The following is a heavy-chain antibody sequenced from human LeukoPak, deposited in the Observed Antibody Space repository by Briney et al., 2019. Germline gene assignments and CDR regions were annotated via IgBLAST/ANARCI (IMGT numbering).Heavy chain of an antibody. Sequence: PGGSLRLSCAASGFTFSSYEMNWVRQAPGKGLEWVSYISSSCSTIYYADSVKGRFTISRDNAKNSLYLQMNSLRAEDTAVYYCARGGGSSSSVYDYFDYWGQGTLVTVSS. CDR1: GFTFSSYE. D-gene: IGHD6-6*01. J-gene: IGHJ4*02. CDR2: ISSSCSTI. CDR3: ARGGGSSSSVYDYFDY. V-gene: IGHV3-48*03.